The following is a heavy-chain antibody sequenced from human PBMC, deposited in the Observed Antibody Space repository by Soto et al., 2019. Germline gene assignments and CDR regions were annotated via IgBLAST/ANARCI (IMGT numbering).Heavy chain of an antibody. CDR2: ISGSDDST. D-gene: IGHD6-6*01. CDR3: AKRSISSTFDY. Sequence: EVQLLESGGGLVPPGESLRLSCAASGFTFSSYATSWVPQAPGKGLEWVSVISGSDDSTYYADSVQGRFTISRDNSKIRLCLQMNSLRAEDTALYYCAKRSISSTFDYWGPGALVSVSS. V-gene: IGHV3-23*01. CDR1: GFTFSSYA. J-gene: IGHJ4*02.